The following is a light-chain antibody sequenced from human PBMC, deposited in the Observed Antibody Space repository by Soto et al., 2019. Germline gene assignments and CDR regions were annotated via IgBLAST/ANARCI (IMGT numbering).Light chain of an antibody. J-gene: IGKJ1*01. CDR3: QHYTTYPWT. V-gene: IGKV3-15*01. CDR1: QSVGNS. Sequence: VVMTQSPGTLSESPGEGVTLSCRASQSVGNSLAWYQQKPGQAPRLLIFGASTRVTGIPARFSGSGSGTEFTLTISSLQPGDFATYYCQHYTTYPWTFGQGTKVDIK. CDR2: GAS.